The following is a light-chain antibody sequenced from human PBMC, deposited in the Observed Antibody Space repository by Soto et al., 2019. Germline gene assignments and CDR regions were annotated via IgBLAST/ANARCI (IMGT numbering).Light chain of an antibody. CDR1: QSVSRSY. CDR2: GAF. V-gene: IGKV3-20*01. Sequence: EIVLTQSPGTLSLSAGERATLSCRASQSVSRSYLAWYQQKPGQAHRLLIYGAFSRATGIPDRFSGSGSGTSFTLTISRLEPEDIAVYYCQQYSNAPQTFGQGTKLEIK. CDR3: QQYSNAPQT. J-gene: IGKJ2*01.